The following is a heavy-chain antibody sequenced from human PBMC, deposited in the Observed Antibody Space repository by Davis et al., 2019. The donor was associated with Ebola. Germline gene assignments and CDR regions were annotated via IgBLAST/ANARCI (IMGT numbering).Heavy chain of an antibody. D-gene: IGHD6-19*01. CDR1: GFSLGTTGMC. J-gene: IGHJ3*01. V-gene: IGHV2-70*01. Sequence: SGPTLVKPTQTLTLTCTFSGFSLGTTGMCVGWIRQSPGKALEWLALIDWDGDKYYTTSLKSRLTISKDTSKNQVVLTMTNMDPLDTATYYCARTKPRLYNSGWYWAFDFWGQGMVVAVSS. CDR2: IDWDGDK. CDR3: ARTKPRLYNSGWYWAFDF.